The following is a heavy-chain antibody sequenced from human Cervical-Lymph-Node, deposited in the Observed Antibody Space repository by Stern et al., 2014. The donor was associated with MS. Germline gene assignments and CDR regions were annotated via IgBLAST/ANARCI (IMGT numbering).Heavy chain of an antibody. V-gene: IGHV4-39*01. CDR2: ISNSGST. D-gene: IGHD4-11*01. J-gene: IGHJ5*02. CDR1: GGSISSINYH. Sequence: QVQLQESGPGLVKPSETLSLTCTVSGGSISSINYHWGWIRQPPGKGLEWIGSISNSGSTYYNPSLKSRVTISVDTSKNQFSLKLNSVTVADTSVYYCWTNSHYPWGQGTLVTVSS. CDR3: WTNSHYP.